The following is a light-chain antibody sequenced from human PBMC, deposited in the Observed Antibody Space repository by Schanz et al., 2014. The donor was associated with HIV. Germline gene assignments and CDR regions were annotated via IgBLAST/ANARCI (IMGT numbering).Light chain of an antibody. CDR3: QYFGNSGGT. Sequence: EIVLTQSPGSLSLSPGGRATLSCRASQSVSSNLAWYQQKPGQAPRLLIYDASTRAAGIPAMFSGTGSGTDFTLTISRLEPEDFAVYFCQYFGNSGGTFGGGTKVEIK. V-gene: IGKV3-20*01. CDR1: QSVSSN. CDR2: DAS. J-gene: IGKJ4*01.